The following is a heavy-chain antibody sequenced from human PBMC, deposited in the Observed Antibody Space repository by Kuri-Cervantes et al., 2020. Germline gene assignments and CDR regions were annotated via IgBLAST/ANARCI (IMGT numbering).Heavy chain of an antibody. Sequence: GGSLRLSWEASGFTFDTYAIHWVRQAPAKGPEWVSYILDDGSYKFYADSVKGRFTISRDISKNTVYLQMNSLRPEDTAVYYCARNQGVNGWVNWFDPLGQGTLVTVFS. CDR2: ILDDGSYK. D-gene: IGHD6-19*01. V-gene: IGHV3-30*03. CDR1: GFTFDTYA. J-gene: IGHJ5*02. CDR3: ARNQGVNGWVNWFDP.